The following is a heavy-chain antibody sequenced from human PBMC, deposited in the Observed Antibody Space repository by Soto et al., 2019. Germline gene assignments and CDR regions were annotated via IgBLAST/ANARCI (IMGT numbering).Heavy chain of an antibody. CDR1: AFNFSTYD. CDR3: AKAAWCNGQSSYWYFDL. CDR2: ISSDGSSK. D-gene: IGHD2-8*01. V-gene: IGHV3-30*18. J-gene: IGHJ2*01. Sequence: QGQLVESGGGVVQPGRSLRLSCAASAFNFSTYDMHWVRQAPGKGLEWVSFISSDGSSKYYTDSLKGRLTISRDNSKSTLFLKLANLRAEDTSTYYCAKAAWCNGQSSYWYFDLWGRGTLVTVSS.